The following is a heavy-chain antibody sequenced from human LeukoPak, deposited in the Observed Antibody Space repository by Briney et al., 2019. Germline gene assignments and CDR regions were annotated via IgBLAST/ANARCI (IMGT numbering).Heavy chain of an antibody. J-gene: IGHJ4*02. D-gene: IGHD4-17*01. Sequence: GGSLRLSCAASGFTFSSYGMHWVRQAPGKGLEWVAVISYDGSNKYYADSVKGRFTISRDNSKNTLYLQMNSLRAEDTAVYYCAGGDYGYWGQGTLVTVSS. V-gene: IGHV3-30*03. CDR1: GFTFSSYG. CDR2: ISYDGSNK. CDR3: AGGDYGY.